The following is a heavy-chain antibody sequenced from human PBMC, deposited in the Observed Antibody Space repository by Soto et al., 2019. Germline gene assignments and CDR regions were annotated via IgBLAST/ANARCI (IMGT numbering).Heavy chain of an antibody. Sequence: GGSLRVSCAASGFMFSSYAMTWIRQAPGKGLEWVSTISGSGELTYFADSVKGRCTISRDNSKNTLYLQMNSLRAEDTAVYYCAKRGDCTSTSCRGAFDPWGQGTLVTVSS. D-gene: IGHD2-2*01. CDR2: ISGSGELT. CDR3: AKRGDCTSTSCRGAFDP. CDR1: GFMFSSYA. J-gene: IGHJ5*02. V-gene: IGHV3-23*01.